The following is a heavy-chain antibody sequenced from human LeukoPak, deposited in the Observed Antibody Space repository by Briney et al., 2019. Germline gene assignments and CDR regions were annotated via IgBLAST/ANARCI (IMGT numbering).Heavy chain of an antibody. CDR1: GGSLSSYY. V-gene: IGHV4-4*07. D-gene: IGHD1-26*01. Sequence: SETLSLTCTVSGGSLSSYYWSWIPQPAGKGLEWIGRIYTSGSTNYNPSLKSRVTMSVDTSKDQFSLKLSSVAAADTAVYYCARLGPSGSYRNYYYYYMDVWGKGTTVTVSS. J-gene: IGHJ6*03. CDR3: ARLGPSGSYRNYYYYYMDV. CDR2: IYTSGST.